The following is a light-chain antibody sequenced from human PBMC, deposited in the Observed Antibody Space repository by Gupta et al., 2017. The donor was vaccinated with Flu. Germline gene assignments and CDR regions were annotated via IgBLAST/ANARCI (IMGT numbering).Light chain of an antibody. CDR1: QSVSSN. CDR3: QQYNNWPPLT. CDR2: GAS. J-gene: IGKJ4*01. V-gene: IGKV3-15*01. Sequence: AALSVSPGERATLSCRASQSVSSNLAWYQHKPGQAPRLLISGASTRATGIPARFSGSGSGTEFTLTISSLQSEDFAVYYCQQYNNWPPLTFGGGTKVEIK.